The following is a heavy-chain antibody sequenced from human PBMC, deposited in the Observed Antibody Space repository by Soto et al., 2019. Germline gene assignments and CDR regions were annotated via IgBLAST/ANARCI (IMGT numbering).Heavy chain of an antibody. CDR1: GFSFSTYA. D-gene: IGHD1-7*01. V-gene: IGHV3-23*01. CDR2: ISATGGSS. CDR3: AKVGNYRYFDY. J-gene: IGHJ4*02. Sequence: ESGGGMVQPGGSLRLSCAASGFSFSTYAIGWVRQAPGKGLEWVSSISATGGSSYHADSMKGRFTISRDNSNDTVHLQMNSLRAEDTAIYYCAKVGNYRYFDYWGQGILVTVSS.